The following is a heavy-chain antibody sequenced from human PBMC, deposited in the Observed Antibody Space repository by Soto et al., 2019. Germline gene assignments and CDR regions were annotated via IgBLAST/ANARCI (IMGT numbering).Heavy chain of an antibody. CDR2: INSDGSST. Sequence: PGWCLRLSCSAALFTFGANWVYCVRQAPGKGLVWVSRINSDGSSTSYADSVKGRFTISRDNAKNTLYLQMNSLRAEDTAVYYCVRVWQVVTREGGVTDYWGQGTLVTV. J-gene: IGHJ4*02. CDR1: LFTFGANW. CDR3: VRVWQVVTREGGVTDY. D-gene: IGHD6-6*01. V-gene: IGHV3-74*01.